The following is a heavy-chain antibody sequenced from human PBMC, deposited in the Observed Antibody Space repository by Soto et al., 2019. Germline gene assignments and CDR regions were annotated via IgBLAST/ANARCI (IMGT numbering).Heavy chain of an antibody. CDR1: GGSIRSYY. J-gene: IGHJ6*02. CDR3: AREGASGFGMDV. CDR2: IYTSGST. D-gene: IGHD1-26*01. Sequence: ETLSLTCNVSGGSIRSYYWSWVRQPAGKPLEWIGRIYTSGSTNYNPSLKSRVSMSVDTSKNQFSLEVTPVTAADTAVYYCAREGASGFGMDVWGQGTTVTVSS. V-gene: IGHV4-4*07.